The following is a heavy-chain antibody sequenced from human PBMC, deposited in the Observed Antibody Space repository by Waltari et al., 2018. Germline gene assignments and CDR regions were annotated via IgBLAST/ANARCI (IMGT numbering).Heavy chain of an antibody. V-gene: IGHV3-23*01. CDR1: GFTFSNYA. CDR2: LTYSGDNT. J-gene: IGHJ4*02. Sequence: EVQLLESGGDLVQPGGSLRLSCVASGFTFSNYAMSWVRQAPWKGLEWVSTLTYSGDNTHYADSAKGRFTISRDISKRTLYLQMNSLRAEDTAVYYCAKAHYDSSGYFSDFDHWGQGTLVTVSS. D-gene: IGHD3-22*01. CDR3: AKAHYDSSGYFSDFDH.